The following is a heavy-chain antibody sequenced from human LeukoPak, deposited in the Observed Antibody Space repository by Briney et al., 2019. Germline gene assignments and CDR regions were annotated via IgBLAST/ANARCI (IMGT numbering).Heavy chain of an antibody. V-gene: IGHV1-18*01. CDR1: DYSFTSYA. CDR3: ARDPLSSTWSNYYHAMDV. CDR2: ISAYNGNT. Sequence: ASVKVSCKASDYSFTSYAINWVRQAPGQGLEWLGCISAYNGNTNYAQKFQDRVTLTTDASTSTAYLELRSLTSDDTAVYYCARDPLSSTWSNYYHAMDVWGPGTTVTVSS. J-gene: IGHJ6*02. D-gene: IGHD6-19*01.